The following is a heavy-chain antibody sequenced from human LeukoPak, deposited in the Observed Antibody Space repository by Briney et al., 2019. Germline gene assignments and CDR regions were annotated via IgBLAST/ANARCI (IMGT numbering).Heavy chain of an antibody. V-gene: IGHV3-21*06. D-gene: IGHD6-19*01. CDR1: GFSFSTYS. CDR3: ARWYSSGWYSDY. Sequence: GGSLRLSCAASGFSFSTYSMIWVRQAPGKGLEWVSSVSGTSEYIYYADSVRGRFTISRDNAKNTVYLQMNSLRAEDTAVYYCARWYSSGWYSDYWGQGTLVTVTS. CDR2: VSGTSEYI. J-gene: IGHJ4*02.